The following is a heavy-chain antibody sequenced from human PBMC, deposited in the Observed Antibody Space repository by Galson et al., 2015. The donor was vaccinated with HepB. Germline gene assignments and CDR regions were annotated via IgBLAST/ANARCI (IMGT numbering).Heavy chain of an antibody. CDR1: GFTLSNYR. CDR2: ISNDGGAT. D-gene: IGHD4/OR15-4a*01. CDR3: AGLRASASRTFDY. Sequence: SLRLSCAVSGFTLSNYRMHWVRQAPGKGLVWVSRISNDGGATSYADSVKGRFTISRDTAKNTVYLQMNSLRAEDTAVYYCAGLRASASRTFDYWGQGTLVTVSS. V-gene: IGHV3-74*01. J-gene: IGHJ4*02.